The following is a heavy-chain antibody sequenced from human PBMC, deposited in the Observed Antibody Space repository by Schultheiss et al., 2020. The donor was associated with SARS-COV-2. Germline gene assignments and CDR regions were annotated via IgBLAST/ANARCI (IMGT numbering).Heavy chain of an antibody. CDR3: AHRYCSGGSCYWFDP. CDR2: IYWNDDK. D-gene: IGHD2-15*01. Sequence: SGPTLVKPTQTLTLTCTFSGFSLSTRGVGVGWIRQPPGQALEWLALIYWNDDKRYSPSLKSRLTITKDTSKNQVVLTMTNMDPVDTATYYCAHRYCSGGSCYWFDPWGQGTLVTVSS. J-gene: IGHJ5*02. CDR1: GFSLSTRGVG. V-gene: IGHV2-5*01.